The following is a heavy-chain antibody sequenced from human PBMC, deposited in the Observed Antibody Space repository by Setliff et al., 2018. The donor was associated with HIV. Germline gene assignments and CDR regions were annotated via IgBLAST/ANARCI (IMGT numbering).Heavy chain of an antibody. V-gene: IGHV4-59*11. J-gene: IGHJ4*02. CDR3: ARRKSGSPYRFFNY. CDR1: GGSISSHY. CDR2: IYYSGNS. D-gene: IGHD3-16*02. Sequence: PSETLSLTCAVSGGSISSHYWSWIRQPPGKGLEWIGYIYYSGNSNYNPSLKSRVTMSVDTSKTQVSLRLSSVTAADTAVYYCARRKSGSPYRFFNYWGLGSLVTVSS.